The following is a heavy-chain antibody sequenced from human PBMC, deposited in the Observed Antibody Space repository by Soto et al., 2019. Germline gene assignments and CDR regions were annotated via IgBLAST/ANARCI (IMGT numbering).Heavy chain of an antibody. CDR2: IYYSGST. CDR3: ARGTIVGGVSVRDYYYMNV. V-gene: IGHV4-59*01. CDR1: GGSISSYY. D-gene: IGHD3-3*01. J-gene: IGHJ6*03. Sequence: SETLSLTCTVSGGSISSYYWSWIRQPPGKGLEWIGYIYYSGSTNYNPSLKSRVTISVDTSKNQFSLTLSSVTATDTAVYYCARGTIVGGVSVRDYYYMNVWGKGTTVTVSS.